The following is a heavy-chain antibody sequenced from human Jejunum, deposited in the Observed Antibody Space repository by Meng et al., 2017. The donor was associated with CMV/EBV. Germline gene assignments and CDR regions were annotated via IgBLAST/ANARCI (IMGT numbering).Heavy chain of an antibody. CDR2: INPNSGDT. V-gene: IGHV1-2*02. D-gene: IGHD7-27*01. J-gene: IGHJ1*01. CDR3: AMGTGPGFQH. CDR1: GYTFIGYS. Sequence: SGKASGYTFIGYSMHWVRPAPGQGLEWMGWINPNSGDTNFAQKFQDRVTMTRDTSISTAYIELSRLRFDDTAVYYCAMGTGPGFQHWGQGTLVTVSS.